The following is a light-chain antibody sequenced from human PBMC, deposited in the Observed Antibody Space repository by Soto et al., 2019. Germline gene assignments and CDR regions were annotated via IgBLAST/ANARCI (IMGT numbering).Light chain of an antibody. Sequence: QSALTQPPSVSGAPGQRVTISCTGSSSNIGANYDVHWYQQLPGTAPKLLIYGNSNRPSGVPDRFSGSKSGTSASLAITGLQAEDEADYYCQSYDSSLSGSNYVFGTGTKLTVL. CDR3: QSYDSSLSGSNYV. J-gene: IGLJ1*01. V-gene: IGLV1-40*01. CDR1: SSNIGANYD. CDR2: GNS.